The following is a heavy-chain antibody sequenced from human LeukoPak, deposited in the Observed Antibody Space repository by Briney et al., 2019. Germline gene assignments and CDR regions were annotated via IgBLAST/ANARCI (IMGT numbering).Heavy chain of an antibody. CDR2: ISYDGSNK. D-gene: IGHD6-19*01. CDR1: GFTFSSYA. J-gene: IGHJ4*02. Sequence: PGGSLRLSCAASGFTFSSYAMHWVRQAPGKGLEWVAVISYDGSNKYYADSVKGRFTISRDNSKNTLYLQMNSLRAEDTAVYYCARDSSGWANYFDYWGQGTLVTVSS. CDR3: ARDSSGWANYFDY. V-gene: IGHV3-30*04.